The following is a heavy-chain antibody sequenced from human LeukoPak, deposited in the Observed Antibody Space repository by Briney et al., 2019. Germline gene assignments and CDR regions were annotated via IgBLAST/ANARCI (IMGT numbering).Heavy chain of an antibody. CDR3: ARGHELGYSLWTDGFFL. V-gene: IGHV4-59*01. D-gene: IGHD5-18*01. J-gene: IGHJ4*02. CDR2: IYYSGST. CDR1: GGSISSYY. Sequence: SETLSLTCTVSGGSISSYYWSWIRQPPGKGLEWIGYIYYSGSTNYNPSLKSRVTISVDTSKNQFSLKLSSLTAADTAVYYCARGHELGYSLWTDGFFLWGQGTLVTVSS.